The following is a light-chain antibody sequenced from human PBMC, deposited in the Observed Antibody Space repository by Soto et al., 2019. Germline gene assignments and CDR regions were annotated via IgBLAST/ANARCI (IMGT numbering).Light chain of an antibody. J-gene: IGKJ1*01. CDR2: AAS. Sequence: DIQTTQSPPSLSASMGRRITITCLSSQSINTYLNWYQQKPGNAPKLLIYAASSLQSGVPSRFSGNGSGTDFTLSISSLRPEDFATYYCQQSYRTPWTFGPGTKVDIK. CDR3: QQSYRTPWT. V-gene: IGKV1-39*01. CDR1: QSINTY.